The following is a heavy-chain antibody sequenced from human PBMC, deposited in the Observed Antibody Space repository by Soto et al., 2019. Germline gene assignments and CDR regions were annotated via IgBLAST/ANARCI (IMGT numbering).Heavy chain of an antibody. CDR1: GYSFTSYW. V-gene: IGHV5-51*01. Sequence: PGESLKISCKGSGYSFTSYWIGWVRQMPGKGLEWMGIIYPGDSDTRYSPSFQGQVTISADKSISTAYLQWSSLKASDTVMYYCARLDIVATLDREYYYYYGMDVWGQGTTVTVSS. J-gene: IGHJ6*02. CDR3: ARLDIVATLDREYYYYYGMDV. D-gene: IGHD5-12*01. CDR2: IYPGDSDT.